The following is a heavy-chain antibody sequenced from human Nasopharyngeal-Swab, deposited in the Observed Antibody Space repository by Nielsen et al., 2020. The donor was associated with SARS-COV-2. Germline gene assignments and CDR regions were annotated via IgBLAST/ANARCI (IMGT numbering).Heavy chain of an antibody. Sequence: GESLKISCEGSGYSFTSYWIGWVRQMPGKGLEWMGIIYPGDSDTRYSPSFQGQVTISADKSISTAYLQWSSLKASDTAMYYCARSMPSRYYYYGMDVWGQGTTVTVSS. CDR3: ARSMPSRYYYYGMDV. J-gene: IGHJ6*02. CDR2: IYPGDSDT. D-gene: IGHD2-2*01. V-gene: IGHV5-51*01. CDR1: GYSFTSYW.